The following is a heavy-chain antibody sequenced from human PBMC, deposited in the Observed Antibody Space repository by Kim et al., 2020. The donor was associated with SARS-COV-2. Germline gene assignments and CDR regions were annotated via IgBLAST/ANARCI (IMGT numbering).Heavy chain of an antibody. CDR2: GSTM. J-gene: IGHJ4*02. CDR3: VREPAN. Sequence: GSTMRYADSVIGRFSISRDNAKKSLSLQMNSLTPEDTAVYYCVREPANWGQGTLVTVSS. V-gene: IGHV3-11*01.